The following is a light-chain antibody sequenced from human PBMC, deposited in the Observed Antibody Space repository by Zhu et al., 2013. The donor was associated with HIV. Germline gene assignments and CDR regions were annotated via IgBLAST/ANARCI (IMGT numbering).Light chain of an antibody. CDR1: QTVSSNY. CDR3: QQYGSSPYT. J-gene: IGKJ2*01. Sequence: EIVLTQSPGTLSLSPGERATLSCRASQTVSSNYLAWYQQKPGQAPRLLIYGASTRATGVPARFIGSGSGTEFTLTISRLEPEDFAVYYCQQYGSSPYTFGQGTKLEIK. CDR2: GAS. V-gene: IGKV3-20*01.